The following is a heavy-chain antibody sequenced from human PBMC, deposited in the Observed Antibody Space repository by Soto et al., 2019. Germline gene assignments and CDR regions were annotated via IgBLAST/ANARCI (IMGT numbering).Heavy chain of an antibody. CDR3: GHRNHALVPRN. D-gene: IGHD6-6*01. Sequence: QITLKESGPTLVKRTQTLTLACTYSGFSLRTPGVAVGWFRQPPGKALEWLALLYWNDDKRYSPSLRSRLTIAKDTSKDQVVLTMTDMDPKDTATYYCGHRNHALVPRNWGPGTLVTVSS. V-gene: IGHV2-5*01. CDR1: GFSLRTPGVA. CDR2: LYWNDDK. J-gene: IGHJ4*02.